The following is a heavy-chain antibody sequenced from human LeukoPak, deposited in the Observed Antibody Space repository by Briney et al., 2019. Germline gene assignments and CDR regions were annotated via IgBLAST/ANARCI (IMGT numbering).Heavy chain of an antibody. J-gene: IGHJ3*02. CDR1: GFTFSSYG. V-gene: IGHV3-53*01. Sequence: GGSLRLSCAASGFTFSSYGMHWVRQAPGKGLEWVSEIYSDGSTYYAASVKGRFSISRDNSKNTVYLQMSSLRGEDTAVYYCARDLREHGVFDIWGQGTMVTVSS. CDR2: IYSDGST. D-gene: IGHD1-26*01. CDR3: ARDLREHGVFDI.